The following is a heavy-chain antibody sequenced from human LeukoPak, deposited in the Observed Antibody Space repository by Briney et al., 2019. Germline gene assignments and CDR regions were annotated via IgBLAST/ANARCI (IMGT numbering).Heavy chain of an antibody. CDR2: IYYSGST. CDR1: GGSMSPYH. J-gene: IGHJ4*02. CDR3: ARARRRTFDY. V-gene: IGHV4-59*08. Sequence: SETLSLTCTVSGGSMSPYHWGWIRQPPGKGLEWTGYIYYSGSTYYNPSLKSRVTISVDTSKNQFSLKLSSVTAADTAVYYCARARRRTFDYWGQGTLVTVSS.